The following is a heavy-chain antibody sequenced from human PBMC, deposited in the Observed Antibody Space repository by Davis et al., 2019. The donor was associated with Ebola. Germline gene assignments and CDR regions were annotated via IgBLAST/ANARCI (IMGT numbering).Heavy chain of an antibody. CDR1: GFTFSSYA. Sequence: GGSLRLSCAASGFTFSSYAMHWVRQAPGKGLEWVAVISYDGSNKYYADSVKGRFTISRDNAKNTLYLQMNSLRAEDTAVYYCARAPRYGGSFDYWGQGTLVTVSS. D-gene: IGHD4-23*01. CDR2: ISYDGSNK. CDR3: ARAPRYGGSFDY. V-gene: IGHV3-30-3*01. J-gene: IGHJ4*02.